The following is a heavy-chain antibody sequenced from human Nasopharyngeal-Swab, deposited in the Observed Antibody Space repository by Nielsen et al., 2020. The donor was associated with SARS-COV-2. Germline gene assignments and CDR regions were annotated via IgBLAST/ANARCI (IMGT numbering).Heavy chain of an antibody. Sequence: GGSLRLSCAASGFTFSSYAMSWVRQAPEKGLEWVSTIIASGGSTYYADSVKGRFSISRDNSKTTLYLQMNSLRAEDTAVYYCAKGRVGAHDSFFDYWGQGTLVTVSS. J-gene: IGHJ4*02. CDR1: GFTFSSYA. CDR3: AKGRVGAHDSFFDY. D-gene: IGHD1-26*01. V-gene: IGHV3-23*01. CDR2: IIASGGST.